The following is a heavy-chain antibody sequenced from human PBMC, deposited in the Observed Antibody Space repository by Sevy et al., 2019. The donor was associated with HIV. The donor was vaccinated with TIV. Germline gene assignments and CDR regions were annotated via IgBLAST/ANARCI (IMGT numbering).Heavy chain of an antibody. D-gene: IGHD3-16*01. Sequence: ASVKVSCKASKYTFTINYVHWVRLAPGQGLEWMGIINPSGDTTNYAQKFQGRVTLTRDTSTSTVYMELSSLRSEDTAVYYCVAGNYGSALLFDSWGQGTLVTVSS. CDR1: KYTFTINY. CDR2: INPSGDTT. CDR3: VAGNYGSALLFDS. V-gene: IGHV1-46*01. J-gene: IGHJ4*02.